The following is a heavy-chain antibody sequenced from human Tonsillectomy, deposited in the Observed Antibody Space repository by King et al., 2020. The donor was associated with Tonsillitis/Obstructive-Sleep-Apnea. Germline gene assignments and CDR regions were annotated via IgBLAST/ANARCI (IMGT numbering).Heavy chain of an antibody. D-gene: IGHD3-22*01. V-gene: IGHV4-61*01. CDR2: IYYSGRT. Sequence: QLQLQESGPGLVKPSETLSLTCTVSGGSVSSGSYYWSWIRQPPGKGLEWIGYIYYSGRTNYNPSLKRRGTLSVDTSKKQFSLKLSSVTAADTAVYYCARGDYDSSGYYGDYFDYWGQGTLVTVSS. CDR3: ARGDYDSSGYYGDYFDY. CDR1: GGSVSSGSYY. J-gene: IGHJ4*02.